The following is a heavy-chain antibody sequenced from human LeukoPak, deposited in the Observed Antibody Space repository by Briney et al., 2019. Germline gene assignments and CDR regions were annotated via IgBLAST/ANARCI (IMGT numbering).Heavy chain of an antibody. CDR3: ARDADSSSWSMYYYYGMDV. J-gene: IGHJ6*02. CDR1: GFTLSSYS. D-gene: IGHD6-13*01. Sequence: PGGSLRLSCAASGFTLSSYSMNWVRQAPGKGLEWVSSISRSSSYIYYADSVKGRFTISRDNAKNSLYLQMNSLRAEDTAVYYCARDADSSSWSMYYYYGMDVWGQGTTVTVSS. CDR2: ISRSSSYI. V-gene: IGHV3-21*01.